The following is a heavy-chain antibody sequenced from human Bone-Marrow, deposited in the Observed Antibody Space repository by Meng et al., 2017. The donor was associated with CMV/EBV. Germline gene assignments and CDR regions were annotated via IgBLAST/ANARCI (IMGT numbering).Heavy chain of an antibody. CDR2: IYSGGST. V-gene: IGHV3-66*02. CDR1: AYRFTGYD. CDR3: VRVYGGNSGC. D-gene: IGHD4-23*01. Sequence: SCKDSAYRFTGYDLHWVRQAPGKGLEWVSVIYSGGSTYYADYVKGRFTISRDNSKNTLYLQMNSLRAEDTAVYYCVRVYGGNSGCWGQGTLVTVSS. J-gene: IGHJ4*01.